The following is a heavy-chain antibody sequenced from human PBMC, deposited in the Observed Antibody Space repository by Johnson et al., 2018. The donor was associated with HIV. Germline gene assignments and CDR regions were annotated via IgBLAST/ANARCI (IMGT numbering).Heavy chain of an antibody. CDR1: GFTFSSYA. Sequence: QVQLVESGGGVVQPGRSLRLSCAASGFTFSSYAMHWVRQAPGKGLEWVAVISYDGSNKYYADSVKGGFTISRDNSKNTLYLQMNSLRAEDTAVYYCARDDGWEPTGNDAFDIWGQGTMVTVSS. J-gene: IGHJ3*02. CDR2: ISYDGSNK. D-gene: IGHD1-26*01. CDR3: ARDDGWEPTGNDAFDI. V-gene: IGHV3-30*04.